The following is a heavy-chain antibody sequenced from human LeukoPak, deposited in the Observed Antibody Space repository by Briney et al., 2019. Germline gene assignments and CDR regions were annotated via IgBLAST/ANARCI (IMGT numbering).Heavy chain of an antibody. CDR3: AKSPEAGGYYYYGMDV. J-gene: IGHJ6*02. CDR1: GFTFSNYG. Sequence: GGSLRLSCAASGFTFSNYGMHWVRQAPGKGLEWVTFIRYDGSNKYYADSVKGRFTISRDNSKNTLYLQMNSLRAEDTAVYYCAKSPEAGGYYYYGMDVWGQGTTVTVSS. D-gene: IGHD2-15*01. CDR2: IRYDGSNK. V-gene: IGHV3-30*02.